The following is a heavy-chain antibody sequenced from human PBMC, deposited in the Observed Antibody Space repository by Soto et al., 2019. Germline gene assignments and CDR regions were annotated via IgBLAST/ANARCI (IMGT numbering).Heavy chain of an antibody. CDR2: ISTSGSTV. CDR1: GFTFSDYY. D-gene: IGHD3-10*01. CDR3: ARAHYYCSGKPEDF. V-gene: IGHV3-11*01. J-gene: IGHJ4*02. Sequence: GGSLRLSCAASGFTFSDYYMAWIRQAPGKGLEWVSYISTSGSTVSYADSVQGRFSVSRDNGKNSLHLQMNSLRAEDTAVYYCARAHYYCSGKPEDFWGQGTLVTVSS.